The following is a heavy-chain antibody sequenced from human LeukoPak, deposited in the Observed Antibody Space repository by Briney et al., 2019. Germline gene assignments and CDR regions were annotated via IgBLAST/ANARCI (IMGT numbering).Heavy chain of an antibody. CDR1: GGSISSSSYY. Sequence: SETLSLTCTVSGGSISSSSYYWGWIRQPPGKGLEWIGSIYYSGSTYYNPSLKSRVTISVDTSKNQFSLKLSSVTAADTAVYYCAGRQDGWFDPWGQGTLVTVSS. J-gene: IGHJ5*02. V-gene: IGHV4-39*01. CDR3: AGRQDGWFDP. CDR2: IYYSGST.